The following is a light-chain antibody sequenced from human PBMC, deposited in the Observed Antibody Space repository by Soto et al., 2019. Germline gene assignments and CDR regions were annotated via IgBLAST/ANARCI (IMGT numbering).Light chain of an antibody. J-gene: IGKJ2*03. CDR2: ETS. V-gene: IGKV3-20*01. CDR1: QSVSSNY. Sequence: EIVLTQSPGTLSLSLGERATLSCRASQSVSSNYSAWYQQKPGQAPRLLIYETSSRATGIPDRFSGSGSGTAFTLSISRLEPEDFAVYYCQQYGNGNSPRYSFGQGTRLEIK. CDR3: QQYGNGNSPRYS.